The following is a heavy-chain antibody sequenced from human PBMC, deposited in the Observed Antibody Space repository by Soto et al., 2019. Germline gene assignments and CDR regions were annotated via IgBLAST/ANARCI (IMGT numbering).Heavy chain of an antibody. Sequence: PSETLSLTCTVSGGSISSGGYYWSWIRQHPGKGLEWIGYIYYSGSTYYNPSLKSRVTISVDTSKNQFSLKLSSVTAADTAVYYCARAEGSSYVFDFDYWGQGTLVTVSS. D-gene: IGHD6-6*01. CDR1: GGSISSGGYY. CDR2: IYYSGST. V-gene: IGHV4-31*03. CDR3: ARAEGSSYVFDFDY. J-gene: IGHJ4*02.